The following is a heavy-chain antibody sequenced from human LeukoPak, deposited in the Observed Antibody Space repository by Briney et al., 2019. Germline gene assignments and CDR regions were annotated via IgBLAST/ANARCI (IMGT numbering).Heavy chain of an antibody. CDR3: ARGPIQIWFGEPLGY. CDR2: IIPIFGTA. CDR1: GGTFSSYA. D-gene: IGHD3-10*01. J-gene: IGHJ4*02. V-gene: IGHV1-69*06. Sequence: SVKVSCKASGGTFSSYAISWVRQAPGQGLEWMGRIIPIFGTANYAQKFQGRVTITADKSTSTAYMELSSLRSEDTAVYYCARGPIQIWFGEPLGYWGKGTLVTVSS.